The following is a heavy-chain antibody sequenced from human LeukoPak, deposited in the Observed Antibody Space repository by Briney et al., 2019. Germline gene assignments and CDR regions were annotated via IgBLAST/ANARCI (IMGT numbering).Heavy chain of an antibody. V-gene: IGHV4-34*01. D-gene: IGHD3-22*01. Sequence: SETLSLTCAVYGGSFSGYYWSWIRQPPGKGLEWIGEINHSGSTNYNPSLKSRVTISVDTSKNQFSLKLSSVTAADTAVYYCASQYYYDSSGYYHDAFDIWGQGTMVTVSS. CDR1: GGSFSGYY. J-gene: IGHJ3*02. CDR2: INHSGST. CDR3: ASQYYYDSSGYYHDAFDI.